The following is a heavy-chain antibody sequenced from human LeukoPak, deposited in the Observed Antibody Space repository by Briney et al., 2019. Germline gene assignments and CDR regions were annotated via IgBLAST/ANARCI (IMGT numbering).Heavy chain of an antibody. Sequence: GASVKVSCKASGYTFTGYYMHWVRQAPGQGLEWMGWINPNSGGTNYAQKFQGRVTMTRDTSISTAYMEQSRLRSDDTAVYYCARDRGDSSGYYYFDYWGQGTLVTVSS. D-gene: IGHD3-22*01. CDR2: INPNSGGT. CDR1: GYTFTGYY. V-gene: IGHV1-2*02. CDR3: ARDRGDSSGYYYFDY. J-gene: IGHJ4*02.